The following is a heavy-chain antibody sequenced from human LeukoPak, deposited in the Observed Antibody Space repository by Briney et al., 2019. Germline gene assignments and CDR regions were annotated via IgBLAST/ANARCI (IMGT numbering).Heavy chain of an antibody. CDR2: MNSGSHYK. D-gene: IGHD2-2*01. CDR3: VRSTSPPQFDY. CDR1: GFNFDTYP. Sequence: GGSLRLSCTASGFNFDTYPMNWVRQAPGEGLEWVSSMNSGSHYKEYAHSVKGRFIISRDNAKNSLYLQMNSLRAEDTAVYYCVRSTSPPQFDYWGQGMLVSVSS. V-gene: IGHV3-21*01. J-gene: IGHJ4*02.